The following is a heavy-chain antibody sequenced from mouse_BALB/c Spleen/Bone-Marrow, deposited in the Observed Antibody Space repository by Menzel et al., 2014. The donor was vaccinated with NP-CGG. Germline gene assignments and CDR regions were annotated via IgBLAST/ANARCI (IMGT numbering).Heavy chain of an antibody. CDR1: GFNIKDTY. V-gene: IGHV14-3*02. J-gene: IGHJ1*01. CDR3: ARILILRYWYFDA. CDR2: IDPANGNT. D-gene: IGHD1-1*01. Sequence: VQLQQSGAELVKPGASVKLSCTASGFNIKDTYMHWVEQRPEQGLEWIGRIDPANGNTKYDPKFQGKATITADTSSNTAYLQLSSLTSEDTAVYYCARILILRYWYFDAWGAGTTVTVSS.